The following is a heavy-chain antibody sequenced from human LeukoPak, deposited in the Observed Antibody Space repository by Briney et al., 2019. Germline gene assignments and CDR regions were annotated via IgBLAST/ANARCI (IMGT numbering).Heavy chain of an antibody. D-gene: IGHD1-26*01. CDR3: ARRETVGARFDY. CDR2: IYYGSGST. V-gene: IGHV4-39*01. CDR1: GDSITSSSYN. J-gene: IGHJ4*02. Sequence: SESLSLTCTVSGDSITSSSYNWGWIRQSPGKGLEWIGSIYYGSGSTYYNPSLKSRITISIDTSKNQFSLKLSSVTAADTAVYYCARRETVGARFDYWGQGTLVTVSS.